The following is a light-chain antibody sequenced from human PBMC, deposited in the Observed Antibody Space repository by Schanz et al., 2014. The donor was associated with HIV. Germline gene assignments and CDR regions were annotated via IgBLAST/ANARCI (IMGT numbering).Light chain of an antibody. V-gene: IGLV2-8*01. J-gene: IGLJ3*02. CDR2: EVN. Sequence: QSALAQPASVSGSPGQSITISCSGTSSDIGTYNYVSWYQLHPGRAPKLIIFEVNRRPSGVPDRYSGSKSDTSASLAITGLQAEDEADYYCSSYAGTNNLWVFGGGTKVTV. CDR3: SSYAGTNNLWV. CDR1: SSDIGTYNY.